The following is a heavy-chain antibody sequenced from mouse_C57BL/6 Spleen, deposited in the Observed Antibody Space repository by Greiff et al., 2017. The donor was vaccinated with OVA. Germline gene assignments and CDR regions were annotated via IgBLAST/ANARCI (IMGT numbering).Heavy chain of an antibody. D-gene: IGHD2-3*01. CDR3: ARTDDGYYVGAMDY. CDR1: GYSFTDYN. CDR2: INPNYGTT. Sequence: LQESGPELVKPGASVKISCKASGYSFTDYNMNWVKQSNGKSLEWIGVINPNYGTTSYNQKFKGKATLTVDQSSSTAYMQLNSLTSEDSAVYYCARTDDGYYVGAMDYWGQGTSVTVSS. J-gene: IGHJ4*01. V-gene: IGHV1-39*01.